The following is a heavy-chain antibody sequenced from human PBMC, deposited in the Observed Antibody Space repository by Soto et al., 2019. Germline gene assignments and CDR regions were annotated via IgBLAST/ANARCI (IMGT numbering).Heavy chain of an antibody. CDR1: GFTFSSYT. D-gene: IGHD7-27*01. V-gene: IGHV3-30-3*02. CDR3: AKDHPFQPGDLGAAFDY. CDR2: ISNDGSKT. J-gene: IGHJ4*02. Sequence: ESGGGVVQPGRSLRLSCVASGFTFSSYTMQWVRQAPGRGLEWVAVISNDGSKTHFADSVKGRFSISRDNSKNTLHLHMDSLRAEDTAVYHCAKDHPFQPGDLGAAFDYWGQGTRVTVSS.